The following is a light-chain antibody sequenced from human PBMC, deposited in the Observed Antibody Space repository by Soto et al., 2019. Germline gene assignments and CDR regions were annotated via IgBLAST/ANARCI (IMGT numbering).Light chain of an antibody. V-gene: IGKV3-15*01. CDR1: QSVGNS. J-gene: IGKJ2*01. CDR3: QQYNNWPEYT. Sequence: LVMTQSPGTLSVSPGEGVTLSCRASQSVGNSLAWYQQKPGQAPRLXXFGASTRVTGIPARFSGTVSGTEFTLTIPRLQSEDFAFYYGQQYNNWPEYTFGQGTKVDIK. CDR2: GAS.